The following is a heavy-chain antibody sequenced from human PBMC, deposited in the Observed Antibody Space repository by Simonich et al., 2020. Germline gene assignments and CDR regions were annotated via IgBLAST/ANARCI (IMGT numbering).Heavy chain of an antibody. J-gene: IGHJ4*02. CDR1: GFTLRSYW. V-gene: IGHV3-74*01. CDR2: INHDGSST. Sequence: EVQLVESGGGLVQPGGSLRLYCAASGFTLRSYWMHWVRQAPGKGLGWVARINHDGSSTSYADAVKGRLTISRANAKNTLYLQMNSLRAEDTAVYYCARNRLDYWGQGTLVTVSS. CDR3: ARNRLDY.